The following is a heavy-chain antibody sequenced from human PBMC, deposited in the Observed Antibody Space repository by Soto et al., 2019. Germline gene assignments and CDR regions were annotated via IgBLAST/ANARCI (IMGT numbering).Heavy chain of an antibody. CDR2: TYYNGDT. CDR1: DDSFRGAEYY. CDR3: ARGTAYIDGWRTFDL. J-gene: IGHJ4*02. Sequence: PSETLSLTCTVSDDSFRGAEYYWSWIRQPLGKGPEWIGYTYYNGDTKYNPALRSRVTMSEDTSKNQFSLRLSSVTAADTAVYFCARGTAYIDGWRTFDLWGRGILVT. V-gene: IGHV4-61*08. D-gene: IGHD6-19*01.